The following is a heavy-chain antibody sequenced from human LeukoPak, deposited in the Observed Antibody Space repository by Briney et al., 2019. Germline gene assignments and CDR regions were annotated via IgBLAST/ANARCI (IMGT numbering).Heavy chain of an antibody. D-gene: IGHD4-11*01. CDR3: VRDRETTVTTLDF. V-gene: IGHV3-74*03. CDR1: GFIFSSYW. Sequence: GGSLRLSCAASGFIFSSYWMHWVRQVPGKRLVWVSRISGDWSSTTYADSVKGRFTISRDNAKNTLHLQMSSLRAEDTAVYYCVRDRETTVTTLDFWGQGTVVTVSS. J-gene: IGHJ4*02. CDR2: ISGDWSST.